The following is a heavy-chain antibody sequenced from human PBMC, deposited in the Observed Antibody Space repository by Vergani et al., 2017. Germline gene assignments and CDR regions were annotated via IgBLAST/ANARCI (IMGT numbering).Heavy chain of an antibody. Sequence: QLQLQESGPGLVKPSETLSLTCTVSGGSISSSSYYWGWIRQPPGKGLEWIGSIYYSGSTYYNPSLKSRVTISVDTSKNQFSLKLSSVTAADTAVYYCARDLGYLGHNWFDPWGQGTLVTVSS. V-gene: IGHV4-39*07. J-gene: IGHJ5*02. CDR3: ARDLGYLGHNWFDP. CDR1: GGSISSSSYY. CDR2: IYYSGST. D-gene: IGHD7-27*01.